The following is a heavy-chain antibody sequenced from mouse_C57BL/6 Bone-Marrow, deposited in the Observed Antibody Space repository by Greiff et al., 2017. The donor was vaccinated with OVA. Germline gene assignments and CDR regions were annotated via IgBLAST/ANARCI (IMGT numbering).Heavy chain of an antibody. CDR3: ARWLLRFDY. D-gene: IGHD2-3*01. CDR1: GYAFSSSW. J-gene: IGHJ2*01. CDR2: IYPGDGDT. V-gene: IGHV1-82*01. Sequence: QVQLKESGPELVKPGASVKISCKASGYAFSSSWMNWVKQRPGKGLEWIGRIYPGDGDTNYNGKFKGKATLTADKSSSTAYMQLSSLTSEDSAVYFCARWLLRFDYWGQGTTLTVSS.